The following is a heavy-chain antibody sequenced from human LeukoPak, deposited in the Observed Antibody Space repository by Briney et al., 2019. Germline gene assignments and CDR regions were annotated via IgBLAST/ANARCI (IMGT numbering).Heavy chain of an antibody. CDR3: AKDYRDSLTFDY. D-gene: IGHD5-24*01. CDR2: ISGSGGST. CDR1: GFTVSSNY. V-gene: IGHV3-23*01. J-gene: IGHJ4*02. Sequence: GGSLRLSCAASGFTVSSNYMSWVRQAPGKGLEWVSAISGSGGSTYYADSVKGRFTIPRDNSKNTLYLQMNSLRAKDTAVYYCAKDYRDSLTFDYWGQGTLVTVSS.